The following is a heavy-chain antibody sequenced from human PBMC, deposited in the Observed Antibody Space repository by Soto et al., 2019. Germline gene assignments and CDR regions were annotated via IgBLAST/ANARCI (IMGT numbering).Heavy chain of an antibody. J-gene: IGHJ6*02. CDR3: AREEVSARKHYGMDV. Sequence: QVQLVESGGGVVQPGRSLRLSCAASGFTFSSYAMHWVRQAPGKGLEGVAIISYDGSNKYNADSVKDRFTISRDNSKNTLYLQMNSLRAEDTAVYYCAREEVSARKHYGMDVWGQGTTVTVSS. CDR1: GFTFSSYA. D-gene: IGHD1-20*01. CDR2: ISYDGSNK. V-gene: IGHV3-30-3*01.